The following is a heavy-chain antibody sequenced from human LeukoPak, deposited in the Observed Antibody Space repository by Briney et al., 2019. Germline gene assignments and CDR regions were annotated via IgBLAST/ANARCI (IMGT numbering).Heavy chain of an antibody. V-gene: IGHV1-69*13. Sequence: SVKVSCKASGGTFISYAISWVRQAPGQGLEWMGGIIPIFGSANYAQKFQGRVTITADESTSTAYMELSSLRSEDTAVYYCARDLTSGGYYDSSGYYPDAFDIWGQGTMVTVSS. CDR3: ARDLTSGGYYDSSGYYPDAFDI. CDR2: IIPIFGSA. J-gene: IGHJ3*02. D-gene: IGHD3-22*01. CDR1: GGTFISYA.